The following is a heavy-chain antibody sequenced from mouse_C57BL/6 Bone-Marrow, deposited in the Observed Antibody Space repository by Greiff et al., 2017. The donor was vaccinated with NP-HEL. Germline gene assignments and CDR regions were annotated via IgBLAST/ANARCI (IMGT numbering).Heavy chain of an antibody. CDR3: TTRTYGSSYYAMDY. V-gene: IGHV14-4*01. CDR1: GFNIKDDY. CDR2: IDPENGDT. Sequence: EVMLVESGAELVRPGASVKLSCTASGFNIKDDYMHWVKQRPEQGLEWIGWIDPENGDTEYASKFQGKATITADTSSNTAYLQLSSLTSEDTAVYYCTTRTYGSSYYAMDYWGQGTSVTVSS. D-gene: IGHD1-1*01. J-gene: IGHJ4*01.